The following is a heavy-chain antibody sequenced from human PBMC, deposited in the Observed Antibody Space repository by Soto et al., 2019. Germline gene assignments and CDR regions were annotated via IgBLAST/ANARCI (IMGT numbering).Heavy chain of an antibody. Sequence: EVQLVESGGGLVQPGGSLRLACAASGFTFLRYWMHWVRQAPGEGLVWVSHINDDGTITNYADSVHGRFTISRDNAENTLYLEMSTLRKEDTAAYYCRPSGLGSGNDAWNIGGQGTMVTVSS. CDR3: RPSGLGSGNDAWNI. J-gene: IGHJ3*02. D-gene: IGHD1-1*01. V-gene: IGHV3-74*01. CDR2: INDDGTIT. CDR1: GFTFLRYW.